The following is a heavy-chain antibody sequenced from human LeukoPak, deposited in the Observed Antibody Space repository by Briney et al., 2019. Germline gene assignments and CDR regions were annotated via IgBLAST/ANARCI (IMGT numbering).Heavy chain of an antibody. J-gene: IGHJ4*02. CDR1: GFTFSSYG. V-gene: IGHV3-33*01. CDR2: IWYDGSNK. CDR3: GRDSRDSRSLYYLYF. Sequence: GRSLRLSCAASGFTFSSYGMHWVRQAPGKGLEWVAVIWYDGSNKYYADSVKGRFTISRDNSKNTLYLQMNSLRAEDTAVYYCGRDSRDSRSLYYLYFLGQGTLVTVSS. D-gene: IGHD6-13*01.